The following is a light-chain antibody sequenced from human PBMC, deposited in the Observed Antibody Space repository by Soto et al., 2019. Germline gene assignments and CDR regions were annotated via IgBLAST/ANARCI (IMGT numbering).Light chain of an antibody. CDR3: QQSGDTPPWT. CDR1: QSIRKY. J-gene: IGKJ1*01. CDR2: AAS. Sequence: DIQMTQSPSSLSASVGDRVIITCRASQSIRKYLNWYQHKPGKVPTLLIYAASSLQSGVPSRFSGSGSGTAFTLTITSLQPADFATYYCQQSGDTPPWTFGQGTKVDIK. V-gene: IGKV1-39*01.